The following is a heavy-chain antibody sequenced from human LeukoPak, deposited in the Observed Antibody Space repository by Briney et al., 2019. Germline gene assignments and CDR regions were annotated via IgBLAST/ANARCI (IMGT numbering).Heavy chain of an antibody. CDR2: IIPILGIA. V-gene: IGHV1-69*04. J-gene: IGHJ6*02. Sequence: ASVKVSCTASGYTFTNYAISWVRQAPGQGLEWMGRIIPILGIANYAQKFQGRVTITADKSTSTAYMELSSLRSEDTAVDYCARDHQSPICSSTSCYSGYYYYYGMDVWGQGTTVTVSS. D-gene: IGHD2-2*01. CDR1: GYTFTNYA. CDR3: ARDHQSPICSSTSCYSGYYYYYGMDV.